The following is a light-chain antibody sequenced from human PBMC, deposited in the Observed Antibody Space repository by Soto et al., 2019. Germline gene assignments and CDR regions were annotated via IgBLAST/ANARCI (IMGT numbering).Light chain of an antibody. J-gene: IGLJ2*01. V-gene: IGLV1-51*01. CDR2: DNN. CDR3: GTWDSSLSAVV. Sequence: QSVLTQPPSVSVAPGQKVTISCSGSSSNIGNNYVSWYQQLPGTAPKLLIYDNNKRPSGIPDRFSGSKSSTSATLGITGLQTGDEADYYCGTWDSSLSAVVFGGGTKVTVL. CDR1: SSNIGNNY.